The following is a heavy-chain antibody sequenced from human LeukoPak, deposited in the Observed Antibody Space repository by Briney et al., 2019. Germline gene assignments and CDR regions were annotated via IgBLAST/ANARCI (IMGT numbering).Heavy chain of an antibody. CDR3: ARILARDDSSTGYFDY. J-gene: IGHJ4*02. CDR2: IYYSGST. CDR1: GGSISSSSYY. Sequence: SETLPLTCTVSGGSISSSSYYWGWIRQPPGKGLEWIGSIYYSGSTYYNPSLKSRVTISVDTSKNQFSLKLSSVTAADTAVYYCARILARDDSSTGYFDYWGQGTLVTVSS. D-gene: IGHD3-22*01. V-gene: IGHV4-39*01.